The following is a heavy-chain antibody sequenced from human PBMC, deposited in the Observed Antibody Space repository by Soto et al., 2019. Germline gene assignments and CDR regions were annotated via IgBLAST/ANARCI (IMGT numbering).Heavy chain of an antibody. V-gene: IGHV3-30*19. D-gene: IGHD6-19*01. CDR2: ISYDAGDK. CDR1: GFTFSSYG. J-gene: IGHJ3*01. Sequence: QVHLVESGGGVVQSGRSLRLSCAASGFTFSSYGMHWVRQAPGKGLEWVALISYDAGDKYYADSVRGRFTISRDNSKNTLFLQMNSLRPEDTAVYYCAKVGIGWSDVFDVWGQGTKVTVSS. CDR3: AKVGIGWSDVFDV.